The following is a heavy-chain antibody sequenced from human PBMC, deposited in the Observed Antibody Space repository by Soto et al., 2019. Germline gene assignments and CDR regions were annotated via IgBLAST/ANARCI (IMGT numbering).Heavy chain of an antibody. J-gene: IGHJ4*02. Sequence: QLQESGPGLVKSSETMSLTCTASGASISSRYWSWVRQPPGKGLEWIGHIYNGERTNYNPSIKSRVTIAVDTSKNQVSLNLGSVTAADTAVYYCAQTHGWPGFDFWGQGILVTVSS. CDR3: AQTHGWPGFDF. V-gene: IGHV4-59*01. D-gene: IGHD6-19*01. CDR1: GASISSRY. CDR2: IYNGERT.